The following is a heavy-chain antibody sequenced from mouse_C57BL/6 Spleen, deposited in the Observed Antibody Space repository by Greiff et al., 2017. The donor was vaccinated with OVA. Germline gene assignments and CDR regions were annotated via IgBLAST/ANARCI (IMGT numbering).Heavy chain of an antibody. J-gene: IGHJ4*01. V-gene: IGHV1-55*01. CDR3: ARAGLTGAMDY. CDR1: GYTFTSYW. D-gene: IGHD3-1*01. Sequence: QVQLQQSGAELVKPGASVKMSCKASGYTFTSYWITWVKQRPGQGLEWIGDIYPGSGSTNYNEKFKSKATLTVDTSSSTAYMQLSSLTSEDPAVYYCARAGLTGAMDYWGQGTSVTVSS. CDR2: IYPGSGST.